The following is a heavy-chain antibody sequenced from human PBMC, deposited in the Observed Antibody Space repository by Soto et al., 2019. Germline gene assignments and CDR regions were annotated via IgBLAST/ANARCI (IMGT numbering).Heavy chain of an antibody. CDR2: IWYDGSNK. V-gene: IGHV3-33*01. D-gene: IGHD6-13*01. CDR1: GFTFSSYG. CDR3: HIAAAGPDACGF. Sequence: QVQLVESGGGVVQPGRSLRLSCAASGFTFSSYGMHWVRQAPGKGLEWVAVIWYDGSNKYYADSVKGRFTISRDNSKNTRYRQMNSLRAEDKAVYECHIAAAGPDACGFWGKGRMLTVSS. J-gene: IGHJ3*01.